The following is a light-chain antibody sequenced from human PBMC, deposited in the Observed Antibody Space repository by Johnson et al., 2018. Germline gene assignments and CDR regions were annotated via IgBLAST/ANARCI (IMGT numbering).Light chain of an antibody. CDR3: GTWDSSLSAGNV. J-gene: IGLJ1*01. CDR2: ENN. V-gene: IGLV1-51*02. Sequence: QSVLTQPPSVSAAPGQKVTISFSGSSSNIGNNYVSWYQQLPGTAPKLLIYENNKRPSGIPDRFSGSTSGTSATLGITGLPTGDEADYYCGTWDSSLSAGNVFGTGTKVTVL. CDR1: SSNIGNNY.